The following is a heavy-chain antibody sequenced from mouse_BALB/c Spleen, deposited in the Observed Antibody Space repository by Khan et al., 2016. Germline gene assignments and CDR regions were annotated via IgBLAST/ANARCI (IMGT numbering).Heavy chain of an antibody. Sequence: QVTLKESGPGILQPSQTLSLTCSFSGFSLSTSGMGVSWIRQPSGKGLEWLAHIYWDDDKRYNPSLKSRLTISKDTSSNQVFLKITSVDTADTATYYCARGITTVVDAWFAYWCQGTLVTVSA. CDR1: GFSLSTSGMG. D-gene: IGHD1-1*01. CDR2: IYWDDDK. CDR3: ARGITTVVDAWFAY. J-gene: IGHJ3*01. V-gene: IGHV8-12*01.